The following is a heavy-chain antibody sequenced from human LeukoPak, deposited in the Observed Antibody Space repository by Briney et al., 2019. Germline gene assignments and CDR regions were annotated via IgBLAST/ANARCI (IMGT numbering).Heavy chain of an antibody. J-gene: IGHJ6*02. D-gene: IGHD6-13*01. V-gene: IGHV3-30*02. CDR3: AKCLNSGYSSSWYAQYFYYYGMDV. Sequence: DSVKGRFTISRDNSKNTLYLQMNSLRAEDTAVYYCAKCLNSGYSSSWYAQYFYYYGMDVWGQGTTVTVSS.